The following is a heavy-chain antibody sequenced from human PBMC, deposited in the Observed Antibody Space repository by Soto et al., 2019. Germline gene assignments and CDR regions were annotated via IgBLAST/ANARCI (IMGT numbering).Heavy chain of an antibody. V-gene: IGHV3-9*01. CDR1: GFTFEDYA. J-gene: IGHJ4*02. D-gene: IGHD1-26*01. CDR3: AKDTYIIVGGTHIDF. Sequence: EVHLVESGGALVQPGRSLKLSCEASGFTFEDYAMHWVRQAQGKGLEWVSGISWNSDSPGYADSVKGRFTISRDNAKNSLFLQMNSLRAEDTALYFCAKDTYIIVGGTHIDFWGRGTLVSVSS. CDR2: ISWNSDSP.